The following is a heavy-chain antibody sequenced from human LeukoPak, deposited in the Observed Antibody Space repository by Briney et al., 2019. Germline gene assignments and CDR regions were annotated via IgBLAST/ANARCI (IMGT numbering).Heavy chain of an antibody. D-gene: IGHD6-19*01. Sequence: ASVKVSCKASGYTFTDDYIHWVRQAPGQGIERMGWINPISGGANYAQLFQCRVTMTRDTSISTAYMELSMLRSDDTAVYYCARGRFSSTGDFDYWGQGTLVTVSS. CDR3: ARGRFSSTGDFDY. J-gene: IGHJ4*02. V-gene: IGHV1-2*02. CDR1: GYTFTDDY. CDR2: INPISGGA.